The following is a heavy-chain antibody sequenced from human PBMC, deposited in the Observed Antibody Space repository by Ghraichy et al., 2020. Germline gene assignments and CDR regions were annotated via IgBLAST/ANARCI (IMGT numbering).Heavy chain of an antibody. CDR3: AKYSAMIVVVTNIDY. D-gene: IGHD3-22*01. V-gene: IGHV3-23*01. Sequence: ESLNISCAASGFTFSSYAMSWVRQAPGKGLEWVSAISGSGGSTYYADSVKGRFTISRDNSKNTLYLQMNSLRAEDTAVYYCAKYSAMIVVVTNIDYWGQGTLVTVSS. J-gene: IGHJ4*02. CDR2: ISGSGGST. CDR1: GFTFSSYA.